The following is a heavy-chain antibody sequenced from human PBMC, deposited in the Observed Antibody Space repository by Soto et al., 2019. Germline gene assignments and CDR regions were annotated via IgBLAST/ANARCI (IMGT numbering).Heavy chain of an antibody. J-gene: IGHJ4*02. CDR2: IYYSGST. V-gene: IGHV4-59*01. CDR3: ARDPGDKQWGPFDY. Sequence: SETLSLTCTVSGGSISSYYWSWIRQPPGKGLEWIGYIYYSGSTNYNPSLKSRVTISVDTSKNQFSLKLSSVTAADTAVYYCARDPGDKQWGPFDYWGQGTLVTVSS. CDR1: GGSISSYY. D-gene: IGHD6-19*01.